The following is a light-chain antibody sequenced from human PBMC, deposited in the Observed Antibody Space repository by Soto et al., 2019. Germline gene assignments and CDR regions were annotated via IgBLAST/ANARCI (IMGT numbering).Light chain of an antibody. V-gene: IGKV3-15*01. Sequence: EVVLTHSLATLSVSPGERVTLSCRASQSFSSNLAWYQHKPGQAPRLLIYGASTTATDVPPRFSGSGSGTEFTLTISNLQSEDFAVYYCQQYNDWPRTFGQGTLLEI. J-gene: IGKJ5*01. CDR3: QQYNDWPRT. CDR2: GAS. CDR1: QSFSSN.